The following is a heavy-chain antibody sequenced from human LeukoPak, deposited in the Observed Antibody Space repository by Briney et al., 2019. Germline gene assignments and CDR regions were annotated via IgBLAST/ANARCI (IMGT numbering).Heavy chain of an antibody. D-gene: IGHD2-2*01. CDR2: ISSSSSYI. CDR3: ARDCSSTSCPFDY. V-gene: IGHV3-21*01. CDR1: GFTFGSPW. J-gene: IGHJ4*02. Sequence: NPGGSLRLSCAASGFTFGSPWMHWVRQAPGKGLEWVSSISSSSSYIYYADSVKGRFTISRDNAKNSLYLQMNSLRAEDTAVYYCARDCSSTSCPFDYWGQGTLVTVSS.